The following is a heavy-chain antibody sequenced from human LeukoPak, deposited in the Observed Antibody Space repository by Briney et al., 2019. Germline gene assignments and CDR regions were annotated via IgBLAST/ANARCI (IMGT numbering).Heavy chain of an antibody. CDR1: RYSFTRYS. CDR3: ARSAVAGTSGAFDI. V-gene: IGHV5-51*01. D-gene: IGHD6-19*01. CDR2: IYPGDSDT. Sequence: QSLKTSSTGSRYSFTRYSTRWVPQMPEKSLGRMGIIYPGDSDTSYSPSFQGQVTISADKSISTAYLQWSSLEASDTAMYYCARSAVAGTSGAFDIWGQGTMVTVSS. J-gene: IGHJ3*02.